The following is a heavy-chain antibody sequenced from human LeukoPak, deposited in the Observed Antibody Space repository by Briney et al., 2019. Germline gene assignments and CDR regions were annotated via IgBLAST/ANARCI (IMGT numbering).Heavy chain of an antibody. CDR3: ARVVRGVVTSNWFDP. CDR2: VASSGTS. Sequence: NTSETLSLTCTVSGDSLKTYYWTWLRQTPGKELEWIGLVASSGTSNYNPSLKSRVTISIDTSKNQFSLTLTSVTPADPAVNYRARVVRGVVTSNWFDPWGQGTLVSVSS. D-gene: IGHD2-21*02. V-gene: IGHV4-4*07. CDR1: GDSLKTYY. J-gene: IGHJ5*02.